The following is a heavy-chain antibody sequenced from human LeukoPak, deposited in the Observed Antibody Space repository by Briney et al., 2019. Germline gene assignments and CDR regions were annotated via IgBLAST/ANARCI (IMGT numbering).Heavy chain of an antibody. CDR1: GYTFTSYD. D-gene: IGHD2-2*01. CDR3: ARGTISPWYQYWFDP. J-gene: IGHJ5*02. CDR2: MNPNSGNT. V-gene: IGHV1-8*01. Sequence: ASVTVSCKASGYTFTSYDINWVRQAAGQGLEWMGWMNPNSGNTGYAQKFQGRVTMTRNTSIRTAYMELSSLRSEDTAVYYCARGTISPWYQYWFDPWGQGTLVTVSS.